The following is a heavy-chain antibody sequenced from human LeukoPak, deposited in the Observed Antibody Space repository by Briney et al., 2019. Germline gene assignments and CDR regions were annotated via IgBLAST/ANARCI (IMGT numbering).Heavy chain of an antibody. CDR3: ARGTNWSPLDFDY. V-gene: IGHV3-21*06. CDR2: ISSTSDNYK. D-gene: IGHD1-20*01. Sequence: GGSLRLSCVASGFTFSSYNIHWVRQAPGEGLEWVSTISSTSDNYKYYADSVKGRFTISRDNAKNSLSLQMNSLRAGDTAVYFCARGTNWSPLDFDYWGQGTQVTVSS. CDR1: GFTFSSYN. J-gene: IGHJ4*02.